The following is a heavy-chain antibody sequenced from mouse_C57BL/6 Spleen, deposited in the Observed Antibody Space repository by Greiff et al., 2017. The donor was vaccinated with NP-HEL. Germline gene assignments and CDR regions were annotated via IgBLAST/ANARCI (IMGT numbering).Heavy chain of an antibody. D-gene: IGHD2-3*01. V-gene: IGHV2-9*01. Sequence: QVQLQQSGPGLVAPSQSLSITCTVSGFSLTSYGVDWVRQPPGKGLEWLGVIGGGGSTNYNSAPMSRLSISKDNSKSQVFLKMNSLQTDDTAMYYCARYDGTLTPFAYWGQGTLVTVSA. CDR3: ARYDGTLTPFAY. CDR2: IGGGGST. CDR1: GFSLTSYG. J-gene: IGHJ3*01.